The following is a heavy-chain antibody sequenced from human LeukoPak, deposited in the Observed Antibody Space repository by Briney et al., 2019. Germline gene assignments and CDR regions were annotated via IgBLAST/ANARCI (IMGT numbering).Heavy chain of an antibody. CDR3: ATLPLLRYFDWLLYSYFDY. V-gene: IGHV1-24*01. J-gene: IGHJ4*02. CDR1: GYTLTELS. Sequence: ASVKVSCKVSGYTLTELSMHWVRQAPGEGLEWMGGFDPEDGETIYAQKFQGRVTMTEDTSTDTAYMELSSLRSEDTAVYYCATLPLLRYFDWLLYSYFDYWGQGTLVTVSS. D-gene: IGHD3-9*01. CDR2: FDPEDGET.